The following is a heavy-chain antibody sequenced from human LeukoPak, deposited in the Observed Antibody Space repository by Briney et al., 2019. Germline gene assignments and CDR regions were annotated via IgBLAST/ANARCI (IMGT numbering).Heavy chain of an antibody. D-gene: IGHD5-24*01. CDR3: AKGLERWLQSPFDS. CDR1: GFTFSNYA. V-gene: IGHV3-23*01. Sequence: GGSLRLSCAASGFTFSNYAMSWVRQAPGKGLEWVSPISGSGGSTSYADSVKGRFTISRDNSKNTLSLQMDSLRAEDTAVYFCAKGLERWLQSPFDSWGQGTLVTVSS. J-gene: IGHJ4*02. CDR2: ISGSGGST.